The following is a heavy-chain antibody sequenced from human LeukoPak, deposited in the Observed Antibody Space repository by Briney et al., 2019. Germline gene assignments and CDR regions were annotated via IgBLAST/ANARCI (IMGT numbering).Heavy chain of an antibody. Sequence: GGFLRLSCAASGFTFDYYAMNWLHQAPGKGVECVSSINWSGGSTYYRDSVKVRFTFTRDNAKNYLYLQMKRQRVSAAAMDVYASVRECFGRYYFDYWGQGTLVTVSS. V-gene: IGHV3-20*01. D-gene: IGHD2-15*01. CDR1: GFTFDYYA. J-gene: IGHJ4*02. CDR3: ASVRECFGRYYFDY. CDR2: INWSGGST.